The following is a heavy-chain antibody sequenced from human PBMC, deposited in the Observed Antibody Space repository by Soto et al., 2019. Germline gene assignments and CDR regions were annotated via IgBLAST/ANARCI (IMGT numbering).Heavy chain of an antibody. J-gene: IGHJ6*02. CDR3: ARDLGITIFGVVHYGMDV. Sequence: SQTLSLTCAISGDSVSSNSAAWNWIRQSPSRVLEWLGRTYYRSKWYNDYAVSVKSRITINPDTSKNQFSLQLNSVTPEDTAVYYCARDLGITIFGVVHYGMDVWGQGTTVTVSS. CDR1: GDSVSSNSAA. CDR2: TYYRSKWYN. V-gene: IGHV6-1*01. D-gene: IGHD3-3*01.